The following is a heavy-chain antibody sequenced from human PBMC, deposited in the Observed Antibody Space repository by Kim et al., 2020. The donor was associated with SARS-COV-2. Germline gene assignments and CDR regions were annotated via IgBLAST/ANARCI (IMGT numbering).Heavy chain of an antibody. D-gene: IGHD6-19*01. CDR1: GGSFSGYY. Sequence: SETLSLTCAVYGGSFSGYYWSWIRQPPGKGLEWIGEINHSGSTNYNPSLKSRVTISVDTSKNQFSLKLSSVTAADTAVYYCARGPRGSRYSSGWYQRAPNNYYYYGMDVWGQGATVTVSS. J-gene: IGHJ6*02. CDR3: ARGPRGSRYSSGWYQRAPNNYYYYGMDV. CDR2: INHSGST. V-gene: IGHV4-34*01.